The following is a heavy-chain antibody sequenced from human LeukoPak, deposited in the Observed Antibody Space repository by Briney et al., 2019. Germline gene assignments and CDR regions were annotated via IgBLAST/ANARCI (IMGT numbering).Heavy chain of an antibody. CDR2: IYPGDSDT. CDR3: ARRSYGGKDFDY. V-gene: IGHV5-51*01. J-gene: IGHJ4*02. D-gene: IGHD4-23*01. CDR1: GYIFTSYW. Sequence: GESLQISCQGSGYIFTSYWITWVRQLPGKGLEWMGIIYPGDSDTKYSPSFQGQVTISADKSISTAYLQWSSLKASDTAMYYCARRSYGGKDFDYWGQGTLVTVSS.